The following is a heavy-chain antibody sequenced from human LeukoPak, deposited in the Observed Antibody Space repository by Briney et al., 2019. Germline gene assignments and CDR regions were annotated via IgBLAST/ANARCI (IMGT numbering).Heavy chain of an antibody. J-gene: IGHJ4*02. Sequence: GGSLRLSCAASGFTFGSYSMDWVRQAPTKGLEWVSSIYSSGRYIYYADSVKSRFTISRDNAKNSLYLQMNSLRAEDTAVYYCARGGGSRDGLTTSFDYWGQGTVVTVSS. V-gene: IGHV3-21*01. D-gene: IGHD5-24*01. CDR2: IYSSGRYI. CDR1: GFTFGSYS. CDR3: ARGGGSRDGLTTSFDY.